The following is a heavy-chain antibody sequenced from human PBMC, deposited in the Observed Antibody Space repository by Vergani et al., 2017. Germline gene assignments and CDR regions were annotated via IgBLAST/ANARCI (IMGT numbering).Heavy chain of an antibody. V-gene: IGHV2-5*04. CDR2: IYWNDDQ. J-gene: IGHJ6*03. D-gene: IGHD1-7*01. Sequence: QITLKESGPTLVKPTQTLTLTCTFSGFSLNTRGVSVAWIRQPPGKALDWLALIYWNDDQHYSPSLNNRVTITKDTSKNQVVLTMTNMDYVDTGTYYCVYRKTECGTIGCFSPFYYYFYMDVWGKGTTVTVSS. CDR1: GFSLNTRGVS. CDR3: VYRKTECGTIGCFSPFYYYFYMDV.